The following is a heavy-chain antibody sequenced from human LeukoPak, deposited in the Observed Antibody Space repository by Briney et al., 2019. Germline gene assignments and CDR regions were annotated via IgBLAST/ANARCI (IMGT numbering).Heavy chain of an antibody. V-gene: IGHV5-51*01. CDR1: GYSFTSYW. CDR3: ARAARIAAAPWFDP. CDR2: IYPGDSDT. J-gene: IGHJ5*02. Sequence: GESLKISCKGSGYSFTSYWIGWVRQMPGKGLEWMGIIYPGDSDTRYGPSFQGQVTISADKSISTACLQWSSLKASDTAMYYCARAARIAAAPWFDPWGQGTLVTVSS. D-gene: IGHD6-13*01.